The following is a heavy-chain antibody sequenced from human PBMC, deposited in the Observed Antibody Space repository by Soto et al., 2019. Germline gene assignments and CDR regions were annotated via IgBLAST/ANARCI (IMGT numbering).Heavy chain of an antibody. V-gene: IGHV4-31*03. CDR1: GGSSSSGGYY. J-gene: IGHJ4*02. D-gene: IGHD6-13*01. CDR3: AREARSIAAAGTRATTFDY. Sequence: SETLSLTCTVSGGSSSSGGYYWSWIRQHPGKGLEWIGYIYYSGSTYYNPSLKSRVTISVDTSKNQFSLKLSSVTAADTAVYYCAREARSIAAAGTRATTFDYWGQGTLVTVSS. CDR2: IYYSGST.